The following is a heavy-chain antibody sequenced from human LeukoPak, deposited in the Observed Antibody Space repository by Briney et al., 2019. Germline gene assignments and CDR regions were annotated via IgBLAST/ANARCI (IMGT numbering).Heavy chain of an antibody. CDR2: MNPNSGNT. D-gene: IGHD2-2*01. Sequence: ASVKVSCKASGYTFTSYDINLVRQATGQALEWMGWMNPNSGNTGYAQKFQGRVTMTRNTSISTAYMELSSLRSEDTAVYYCARGPILYCSSTSCYLGRYYYYYYGMDVWGQGTTVTVSS. CDR1: GYTFTSYD. CDR3: ARGPILYCSSTSCYLGRYYYYYYGMDV. V-gene: IGHV1-8*01. J-gene: IGHJ6*02.